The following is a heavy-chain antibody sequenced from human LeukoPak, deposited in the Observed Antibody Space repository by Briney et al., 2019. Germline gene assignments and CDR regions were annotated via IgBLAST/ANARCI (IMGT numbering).Heavy chain of an antibody. CDR3: ARDLNSSGSDSYYFDY. J-gene: IGHJ4*02. CDR2: INPSGGST. D-gene: IGHD6-19*01. V-gene: IGHV1-46*01. Sequence: ASVKVSCKASGYAFTSYYMHWVRQAPGQGLEWMGIINPSGGSTSYAQKFQGRVTMTRDMSTSTVYMALSSLRSEDTAVYYCARDLNSSGSDSYYFDYWGQGTLVTVSS. CDR1: GYAFTSYY.